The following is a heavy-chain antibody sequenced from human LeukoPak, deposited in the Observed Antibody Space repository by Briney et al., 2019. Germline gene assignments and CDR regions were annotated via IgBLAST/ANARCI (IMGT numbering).Heavy chain of an antibody. CDR2: IYYSGST. V-gene: IGHV4-38-2*02. J-gene: IGHJ5*02. CDR3: ARALDKTRLDP. CDR1: GYSISSGYY. D-gene: IGHD3-9*01. Sequence: PSETLSLTCTVSGYSISSGYYWGWIRQPPGKGLEWIGYIYYSGSTNYNPSLKSRVTISVDTSKNQFSLKLSSVTAADTAVYYCARALDKTRLDPWGQGTLVTVSS.